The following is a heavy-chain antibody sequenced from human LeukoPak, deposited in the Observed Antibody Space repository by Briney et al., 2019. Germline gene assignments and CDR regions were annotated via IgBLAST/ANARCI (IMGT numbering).Heavy chain of an antibody. D-gene: IGHD3-10*01. CDR3: ARLRTGSNFDY. Sequence: SETLSLTCAVYGGSFSGYYWSWIRQPPGKGLEWIGEISHSGRTDYNPYLKSRVTISVDTSKNQFSLKLSSVTAADTAVYYCARLRTGSNFDYWGQGTLVTVSS. V-gene: IGHV4-34*01. J-gene: IGHJ4*02. CDR2: ISHSGRT. CDR1: GGSFSGYY.